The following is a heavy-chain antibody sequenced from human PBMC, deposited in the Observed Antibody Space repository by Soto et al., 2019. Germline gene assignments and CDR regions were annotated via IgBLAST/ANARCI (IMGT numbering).Heavy chain of an antibody. CDR1: GFAFSSYP. V-gene: IGHV3-23*01. CDR3: ARSSGNCSSTTCYGDY. D-gene: IGHD2-2*01. CDR2: ISSSGGST. Sequence: EVQLLESGGGLVQPGESVRLSCVVSGFAFSSYPMTWVRQAPGEGLEWVSGISSSGGSTYYGDSAKGRFTITRDNSKNTLYLQMNSLRADDTAKDYCARSSGNCSSTTCYGDYWGQGTLVTVCS. J-gene: IGHJ4*02.